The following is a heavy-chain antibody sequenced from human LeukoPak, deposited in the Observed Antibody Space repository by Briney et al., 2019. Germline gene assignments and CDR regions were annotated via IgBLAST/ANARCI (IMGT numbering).Heavy chain of an antibody. V-gene: IGHV1-46*01. CDR2: INPSDSGT. D-gene: IGHD3-22*01. CDR1: GYTFTSYY. J-gene: IGHJ4*02. CDR3: ATGGGYYDSSGYSDY. Sequence: VSVKVSCKASGYTFTSYYMHWVRQAPGQGLEWMGIINPSDSGTRDAQKFQGRVTMTEDTSTDTAYMELSSLRSEDTAVYYCATGGGYYDSSGYSDYWGQGTLVTVSS.